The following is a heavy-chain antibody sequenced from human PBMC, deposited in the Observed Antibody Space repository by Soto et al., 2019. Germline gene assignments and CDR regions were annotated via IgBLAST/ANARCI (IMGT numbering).Heavy chain of an antibody. CDR2: IIPIFGTA. D-gene: IGHD3-16*01. V-gene: IGHV1-69*13. CDR1: GGTFSSYA. Sequence: SVKVSCKASGGTFSSYAISWVRQAPGQGLEWMGGIIPIFGTANYAQKFQGRVTITADESTSTAYMELSSLRSEDTAVYYSAGVWGRFSAFDIWGQGTMVTVSS. CDR3: AGVWGRFSAFDI. J-gene: IGHJ3*02.